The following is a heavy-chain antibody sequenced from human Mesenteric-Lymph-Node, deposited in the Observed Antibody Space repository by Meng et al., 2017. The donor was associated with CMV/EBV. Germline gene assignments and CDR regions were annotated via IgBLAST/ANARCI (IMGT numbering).Heavy chain of an antibody. Sequence: GGSLRLSCAVSGFTFDDYGMSWVRQAPGKGLEWVSGISRNGGSTGYEDSVKGRFTITRDNAKNSLYLQMNSLRAEDTAVYYCARGMRRYYDSSGQPSDYWGQGTLVTVSS. CDR2: ISRNGGST. CDR1: GFTFDDYG. V-gene: IGHV3-20*04. D-gene: IGHD3-22*01. CDR3: ARGMRRYYDSSGQPSDY. J-gene: IGHJ4*02.